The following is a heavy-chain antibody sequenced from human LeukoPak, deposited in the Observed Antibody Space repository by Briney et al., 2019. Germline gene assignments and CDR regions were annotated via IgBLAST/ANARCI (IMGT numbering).Heavy chain of an antibody. D-gene: IGHD4/OR15-4a*01. V-gene: IGHV3-48*01. J-gene: IGHJ6*02. CDR3: ARDGAYGMDV. Sequence: GGSLRLSCAASGFTFGSYSMNWVRQAPGKGLEWVSYISSSSSTIYYADSVKGRFTISRDNAKNSLYLQMNSLRAEDTAVYYCARDGAYGMDVWGQGTTVTVSS. CDR2: ISSSSSTI. CDR1: GFTFGSYS.